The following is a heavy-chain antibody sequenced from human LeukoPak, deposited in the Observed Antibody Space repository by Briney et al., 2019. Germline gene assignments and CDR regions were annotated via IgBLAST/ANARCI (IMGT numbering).Heavy chain of an antibody. J-gene: IGHJ5*02. D-gene: IGHD3-16*02. Sequence: SETLSLTCTVSGGSISSSSYYWGWIRQPPGKGLEWIGSIYYSGNTYYNPSLKSRVTISVDTSKNQFSLKLSSVTAADTAVYYCARQPLYDYVWGSYRSNWFDPWGQGTLVTVSS. V-gene: IGHV4-39*01. CDR3: ARQPLYDYVWGSYRSNWFDP. CDR2: IYYSGNT. CDR1: GGSISSSSYY.